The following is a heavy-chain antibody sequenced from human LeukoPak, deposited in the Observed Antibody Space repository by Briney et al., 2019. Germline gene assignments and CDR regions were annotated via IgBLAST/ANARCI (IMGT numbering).Heavy chain of an antibody. CDR1: GGSISSYY. CDR3: ARSVEGYCSGGSCYSYYYYMDV. V-gene: IGHV4-59*01. J-gene: IGHJ6*03. Sequence: SETLSLTCTVSGGSISSYYCSWIRQPPGKGLEWIGYIYYSGSTNYNPSLKSRVTISVDTSKNQFSLKLSSVTAADTAVYYCARSVEGYCSGGSCYSYYYYMDVWGKGTTVTVSS. CDR2: IYYSGST. D-gene: IGHD2-15*01.